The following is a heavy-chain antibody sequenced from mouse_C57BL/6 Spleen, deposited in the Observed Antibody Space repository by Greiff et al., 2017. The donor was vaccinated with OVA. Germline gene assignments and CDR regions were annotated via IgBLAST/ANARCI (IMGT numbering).Heavy chain of an antibody. Sequence: VMLVESGAELVRPGTSVKVSCKASGYAFTNYLIEWVKQRPGQGLEWIGVINPGSGGTNYNEKFKGKATLTADKSSSTAYMQLSSLTSEDAAVYFCARSGSLYAMDYWGQGTSVTVSS. D-gene: IGHD3-1*01. V-gene: IGHV1-54*01. J-gene: IGHJ4*01. CDR1: GYAFTNYL. CDR3: ARSGSLYAMDY. CDR2: INPGSGGT.